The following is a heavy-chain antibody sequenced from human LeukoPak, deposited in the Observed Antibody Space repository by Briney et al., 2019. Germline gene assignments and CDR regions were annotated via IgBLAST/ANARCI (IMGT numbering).Heavy chain of an antibody. V-gene: IGHV1-2*02. D-gene: IGHD1-26*01. CDR2: INANSGGT. CDR3: ARDRQSTVLDY. Sequence: ASVKVACKASGYTFTGYYMHWVRQAPGQGLGWIGWINANSGGTNYAQKFQGRVTMTRDTSISTAYMELSSLRSDDTAVYFCARDRQSTVLDYWGQGTLVVVSS. CDR1: GYTFTGYY. J-gene: IGHJ4*02.